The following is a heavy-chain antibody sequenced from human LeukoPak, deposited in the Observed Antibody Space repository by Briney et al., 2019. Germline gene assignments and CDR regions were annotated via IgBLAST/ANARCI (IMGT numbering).Heavy chain of an antibody. V-gene: IGHV4-59*08. J-gene: IGHJ5*02. CDR3: ARRMYYYDSSGYGGYWLDP. Sequence: PSETLSLTCTVSGGSISRYYWSWIRQPPGKGLEWIGYIYYSGSTNYNPSLKSRVTISVDTSKNQFSLKLNSVTAADTAVYYCARRMYYYDSSGYGGYWLDPWGQGTLVTVSS. CDR1: GGSISRYY. D-gene: IGHD3-22*01. CDR2: IYYSGST.